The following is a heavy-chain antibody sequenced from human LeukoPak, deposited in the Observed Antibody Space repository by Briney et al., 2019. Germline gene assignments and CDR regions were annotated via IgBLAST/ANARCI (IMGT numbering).Heavy chain of an antibody. Sequence: SVKVSCKASGGTFSSYAISWVRQAPGQGLEWIGGIIPVFGTANYAQKFQGRVTITADESTSTAYMELSSLRSEDTAVYYCARDRVVGLGIDNAFDIWGHGTMVTVSS. CDR1: GGTFSSYA. CDR3: ARDRVVGLGIDNAFDI. CDR2: IIPVFGTA. J-gene: IGHJ3*02. V-gene: IGHV1-69*01. D-gene: IGHD2-15*01.